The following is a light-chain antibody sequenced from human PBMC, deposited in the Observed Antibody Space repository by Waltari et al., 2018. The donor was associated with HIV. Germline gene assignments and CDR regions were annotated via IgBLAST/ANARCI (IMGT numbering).Light chain of an antibody. CDR3: AVLDDTLGGGV. J-gene: IGLJ2*01. Sequence: QSVLTQPPSASGTPGQKVTIACSGGTANIGANVVFLFQQFPGTAPKLLSYRDNLRHSGVPARFSGSKSGTSASLTISGLRSDDEAHYFCAVLDDTLGGGVFGGGTKLTVL. CDR2: RDN. V-gene: IGLV1-47*01. CDR1: TANIGANV.